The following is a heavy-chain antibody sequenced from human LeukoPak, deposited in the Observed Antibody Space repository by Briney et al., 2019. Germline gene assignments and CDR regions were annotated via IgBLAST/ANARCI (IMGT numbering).Heavy chain of an antibody. D-gene: IGHD1-20*01. J-gene: IGHJ4*02. CDR1: GFTFRNYA. Sequence: PGGSLRLSCAASGFTFRNYAVSWVRQAPGKGLEWVSAISGNTGRTYYADSVKGRFTISRDNSKNTLYMQINSLRAEDTAVYYCAREVTGLDYWGQGTLVTVSS. CDR3: AREVTGLDY. CDR2: ISGNTGRT. V-gene: IGHV3-23*01.